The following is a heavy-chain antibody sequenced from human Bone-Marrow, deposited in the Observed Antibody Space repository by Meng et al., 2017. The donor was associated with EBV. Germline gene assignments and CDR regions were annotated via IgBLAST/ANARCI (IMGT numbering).Heavy chain of an antibody. CDR1: GYTFSTYA. D-gene: IGHD3-22*01. CDR2: INVGNGDT. J-gene: IGHJ5*02. Sequence: VQLVQSGAEVKKPGASVKVSCKASGYTFSTYAINWVRQAPGQRLEWMGWINVGNGDTKYSQKLQGRVTITRDTSASTAYMELRSLRSEDTAVYYCARDSSGDSRNFDPWGQGTLVTVSS. V-gene: IGHV1-3*01. CDR3: ARDSSGDSRNFDP.